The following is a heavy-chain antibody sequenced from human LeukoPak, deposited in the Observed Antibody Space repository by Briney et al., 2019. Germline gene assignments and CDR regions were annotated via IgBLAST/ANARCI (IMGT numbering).Heavy chain of an antibody. J-gene: IGHJ4*02. CDR1: GDSINSLDL. V-gene: IGHV4-4*02. Sequence: SETLSLTCTVSGDSINSLDLWSWVRQPPGKGLEWIGEMYLSGTTHSNPSVKSRVTISIDKSKNQFFLNLSSVTAADTAVYYCAGLVGRYSSGLYYYYFDYWGQGTLVTVSP. CDR2: MYLSGTT. D-gene: IGHD3-22*01. CDR3: AGLVGRYSSGLYYYYFDY.